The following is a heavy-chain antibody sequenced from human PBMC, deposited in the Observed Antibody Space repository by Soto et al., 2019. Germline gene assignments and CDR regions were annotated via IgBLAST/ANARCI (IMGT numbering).Heavy chain of an antibody. CDR2: IIYNGSNK. Sequence: PGGSLRLSCAASGFTFSSYGMHWVRQAPGKGLEGVAVIIYNGSNKYYADSVKGRFTISRDNSKNTLYLQMNSLRAEDTAVYYCARGVYDYIWGSYPGYFDCWGQGTLVTVSS. CDR3: ARGVYDYIWGSYPGYFDC. J-gene: IGHJ4*02. V-gene: IGHV3-33*08. D-gene: IGHD3-16*02. CDR1: GFTFSSYG.